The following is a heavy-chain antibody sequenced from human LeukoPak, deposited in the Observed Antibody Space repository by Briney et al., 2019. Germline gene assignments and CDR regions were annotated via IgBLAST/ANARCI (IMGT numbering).Heavy chain of an antibody. CDR2: IYTGGI. CDR1: NGSISSYY. Sequence: SETLSLTCTVSNGSISSYYWSWIRQPAGKGLEWIGHIYTGGIDYNPSLTNRVTMSVDTSKKQFSLKLTSVTAADTAVYYCARGIYDSGYHYFDYWGQGTLVTVSS. D-gene: IGHD3-10*01. CDR3: ARGIYDSGYHYFDY. V-gene: IGHV4-4*07. J-gene: IGHJ4*02.